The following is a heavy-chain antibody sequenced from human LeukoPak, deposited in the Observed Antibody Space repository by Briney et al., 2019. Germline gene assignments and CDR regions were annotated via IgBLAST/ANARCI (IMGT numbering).Heavy chain of an antibody. Sequence: GGSLRLSCAASGFTFSNAWMSWVRQAPGKGLWWGGRILSKSEGGTADYSSPVKGRFTISRDDSTNTLYLQMASLITKETAIYYCTTESYDTWGQGTLVTVSS. D-gene: IGHD3-16*01. J-gene: IGHJ4*02. CDR2: ILSKSEGGTA. V-gene: IGHV3-15*01. CDR3: TTESYDT. CDR1: GFTFSNAW.